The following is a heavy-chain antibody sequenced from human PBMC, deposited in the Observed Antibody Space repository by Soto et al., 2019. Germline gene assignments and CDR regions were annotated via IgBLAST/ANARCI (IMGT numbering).Heavy chain of an antibody. CDR2: MNPNSGNT. V-gene: IGHV1-8*01. CDR1: GYTFTSYD. Sequence: QVQLVQSGAEVKKPGASVKVSCKASGYTFTSYDINWVRQATGHGLEWMGWMNPNSGNTGYAQKFQGRVTMTRNTSISTAYMELSSLRSEATAVYYCARGINYYDSGDDAFDIWGQGTMVTVSS. J-gene: IGHJ3*02. D-gene: IGHD3-10*01. CDR3: ARGINYYDSGDDAFDI.